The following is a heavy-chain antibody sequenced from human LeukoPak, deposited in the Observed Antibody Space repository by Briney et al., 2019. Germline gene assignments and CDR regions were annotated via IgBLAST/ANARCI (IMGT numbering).Heavy chain of an antibody. Sequence: GGSLRLSCAASGFTFSSYAMSWVRQAPGKGLEWVSAISGSGGSTYHADSVKGRFTISRDNSKNTLYLQMNSLRAEDTAVYYCAKGYDFWSGYYNFFDYWGQGTLVTVSS. CDR2: ISGSGGST. J-gene: IGHJ4*02. CDR3: AKGYDFWSGYYNFFDY. CDR1: GFTFSSYA. V-gene: IGHV3-23*01. D-gene: IGHD3-3*01.